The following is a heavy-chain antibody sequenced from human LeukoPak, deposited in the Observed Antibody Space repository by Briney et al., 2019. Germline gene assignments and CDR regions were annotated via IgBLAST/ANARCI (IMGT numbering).Heavy chain of an antibody. Sequence: GGSLRLSCEASEFTVSTNYMSWVRQAPGKGLEWVSTMYSDGRTFYADFVKGRFTISRDDSQNTVYLQMNSLRAEDTAVYYCAKDSRGYYYDSSGSWGQGTLVTVSS. CDR3: AKDSRGYYYDSSGS. D-gene: IGHD3-22*01. V-gene: IGHV3-66*01. CDR2: MYSDGRT. J-gene: IGHJ5*02. CDR1: EFTVSTNY.